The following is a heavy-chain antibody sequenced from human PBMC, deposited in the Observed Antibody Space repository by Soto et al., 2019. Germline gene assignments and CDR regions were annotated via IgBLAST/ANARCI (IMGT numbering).Heavy chain of an antibody. CDR1: GFPFAPST. V-gene: IGHV3-23*01. D-gene: IGHD2-21*02. Sequence: PGGSLRLSCGVSGFPFAPSTMSWVRQAPGKGLEWVSTISVSVGSTYSADSMQGRFTVSSDISDNTLFLRMTSLTADDTAVYFCAKRDVPHSTSNAYFYDHWGRGVLVTVSS. CDR2: ISVSVGST. CDR3: AKRDVPHSTSNAYFYDH. J-gene: IGHJ4*02.